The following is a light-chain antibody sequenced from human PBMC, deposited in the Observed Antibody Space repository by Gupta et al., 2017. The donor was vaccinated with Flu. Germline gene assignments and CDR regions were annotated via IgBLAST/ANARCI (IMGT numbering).Light chain of an antibody. Sequence: IVMNQSPDSLAVSLGERAAINCKSSQSVLYSSNNKNYLAWYQQKPGQPPKLLIYWASTRESGVPDRFSGSGSGTDFTLTISSLQAEDVAVYYCQQYYSTPPMYTFGQGTKLEIK. CDR1: QSVLYSSNNKNY. CDR2: WAS. J-gene: IGKJ2*01. CDR3: QQYYSTPPMYT. V-gene: IGKV4-1*01.